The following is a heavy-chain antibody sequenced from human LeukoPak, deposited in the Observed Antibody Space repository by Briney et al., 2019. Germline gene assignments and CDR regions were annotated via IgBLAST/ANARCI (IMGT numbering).Heavy chain of an antibody. D-gene: IGHD2-15*01. Sequence: SVKVSYKASGGTFSSYAISWVRQAPGQGLEWMGGIIPIFGTANYAQKFQGRVTITADESTSTAYMELSSLRSEDTAVYYCARGCSGGSCYSYYYYGMDVWGQGTTVTVSS. CDR1: GGTFSSYA. CDR3: ARGCSGGSCYSYYYYGMDV. J-gene: IGHJ6*02. CDR2: IIPIFGTA. V-gene: IGHV1-69*13.